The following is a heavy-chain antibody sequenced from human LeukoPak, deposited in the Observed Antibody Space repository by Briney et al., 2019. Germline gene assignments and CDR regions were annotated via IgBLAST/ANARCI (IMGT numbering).Heavy chain of an antibody. CDR1: GFTFSSYV. J-gene: IGHJ4*02. CDR3: AKGVGDGNSVYFDY. V-gene: IGHV3-23*01. Sequence: GGSLRLSCAASGFTFSSYVMSWVRQAPGKGLEWVSAISGSGGSTYSADSVKGRFTISRDNSKNTLYLQMNSLRAEDTAVYYCAKGVGDGNSVYFDYWGQGTLVTVSS. CDR2: ISGSGGST. D-gene: IGHD4-23*01.